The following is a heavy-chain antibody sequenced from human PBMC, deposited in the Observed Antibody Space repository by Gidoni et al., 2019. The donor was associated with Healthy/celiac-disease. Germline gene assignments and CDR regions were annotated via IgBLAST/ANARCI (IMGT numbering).Heavy chain of an antibody. Sequence: PGKGLEWIGEINHSGSTNYNPSLKSRVTISVDTSKNQFSLKLSSVTAADTAVYYCARGFVRSGSWYGYWGQGTLVTVSS. V-gene: IGHV4-34*01. CDR2: INHSGST. D-gene: IGHD6-13*01. J-gene: IGHJ4*02. CDR3: ARGFVRSGSWYGY.